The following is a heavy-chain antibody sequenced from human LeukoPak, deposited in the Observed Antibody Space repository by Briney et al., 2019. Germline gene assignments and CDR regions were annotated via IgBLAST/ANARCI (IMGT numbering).Heavy chain of an antibody. J-gene: IGHJ4*02. Sequence: PGGSLRLSCAASGFTFSSYAMSWVRQAPGKGLEWVSAISSSGGSAYYADSVKGRFTISRDNSKNTLFLQMNSLRTEDTAVYHCARRSPSSLGGRAIDYWGQGTLVTVSS. CDR2: ISSSGGSA. V-gene: IGHV3-23*01. D-gene: IGHD2-15*01. CDR1: GFTFSSYA. CDR3: ARRSPSSLGGRAIDY.